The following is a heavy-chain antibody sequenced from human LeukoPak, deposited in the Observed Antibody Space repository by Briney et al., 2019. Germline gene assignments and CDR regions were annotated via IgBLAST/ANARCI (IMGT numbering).Heavy chain of an antibody. CDR1: GGSISSYY. CDR2: IYYSGST. V-gene: IGHV4-59*12. D-gene: IGHD4-17*01. CDR3: ARDVYGDYAVQH. Sequence: SETLSLTCTVSGGSISSYYWSWIRQPPGKGLEWIGYIYYSGSTNYNPSLKSRVTISVDTSKNQFSLKLSSVTAADTAVYYCARDVYGDYAVQHWGQGTLVTVSS. J-gene: IGHJ1*01.